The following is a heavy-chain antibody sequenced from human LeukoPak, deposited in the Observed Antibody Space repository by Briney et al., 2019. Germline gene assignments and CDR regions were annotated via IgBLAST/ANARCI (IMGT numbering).Heavy chain of an antibody. CDR2: IYYSGST. CDR1: GGSISSSSYY. CDR3: ARHAVTMVRGVSFADY. D-gene: IGHD3-10*01. Sequence: SETLSLTCTVSGGSISSSSYYWGWIRQPPGKGLEWIGSIYYSGSTYYNPSLKSRVTISVDTSKNQFSLRLSSVTAADTAVYYCARHAVTMVRGVSFADYWGQGTLVTVSS. V-gene: IGHV4-39*01. J-gene: IGHJ4*02.